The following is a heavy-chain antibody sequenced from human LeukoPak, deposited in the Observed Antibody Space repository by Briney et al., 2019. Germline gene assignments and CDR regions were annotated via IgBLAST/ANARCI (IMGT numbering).Heavy chain of an antibody. CDR3: AKGGAGYCSSTSCLYYFDY. CDR2: ISSSSRYI. D-gene: IGHD2-2*01. J-gene: IGHJ4*02. V-gene: IGHV3-21*04. Sequence: GGSLRLSCAASGLTFSSCNMNWVRQAPGKGLEWVSSISSSSRYIYYADSVKGRFTISRDNSKNTLLLQMNSLRAEDTAVYYCAKGGAGYCSSTSCLYYFDYWGQGTLVTVST. CDR1: GLTFSSCN.